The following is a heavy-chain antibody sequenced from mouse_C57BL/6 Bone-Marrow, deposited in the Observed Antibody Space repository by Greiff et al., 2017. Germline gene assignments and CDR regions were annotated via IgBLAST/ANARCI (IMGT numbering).Heavy chain of an antibody. CDR3: ARIDHTHQGAMDY. Sequence: EVQLVESGGGLVKPGGSLKLSCAASGFTFSDYGMHWVRQAPEKGLEWVAYISSGSSTIYYADTVKGRFTISRDNAKNTLFLQMTSLRSEDTAMYYCARIDHTHQGAMDYWGQGTSVTVSS. CDR2: ISSGSSTI. CDR1: GFTFSDYG. V-gene: IGHV5-17*01. J-gene: IGHJ4*01.